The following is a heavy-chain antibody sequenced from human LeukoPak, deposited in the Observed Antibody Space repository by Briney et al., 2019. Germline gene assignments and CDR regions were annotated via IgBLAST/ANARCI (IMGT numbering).Heavy chain of an antibody. CDR3: ARVPGGGTAAN. D-gene: IGHD1-7*01. J-gene: IGHJ3*01. Sequence: KPSETLSLTCTVSGGSVSSGSYYWSWLRQPPGKGLDWIGYIHYSGSTNYSPSLKSRVTISVDTSKNQFSLKLSSVTAADTAVYYCARVPGGGTAANWGQGTMVTVSS. CDR1: GGSVSSGSYY. V-gene: IGHV4-61*01. CDR2: IHYSGST.